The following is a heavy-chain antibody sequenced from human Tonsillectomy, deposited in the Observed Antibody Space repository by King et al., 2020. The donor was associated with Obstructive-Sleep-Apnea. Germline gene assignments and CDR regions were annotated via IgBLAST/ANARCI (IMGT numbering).Heavy chain of an antibody. CDR1: GFSLNTRGVG. Sequence: ITLKESGPTLVKPTQTLTLTCTFSGFSLNTRGVGVGWIRQPPGKALEWLALIYWGDYKRYSPSLRSRVTITTDTSKSQVVLTMTNMDPVDTATYYCAHRPSLLRGVMWNWFDPWGQGTLVTVSS. D-gene: IGHD3-10*01. CDR2: IYWGDYK. CDR3: AHRPSLLRGVMWNWFDP. V-gene: IGHV2-5*02. J-gene: IGHJ5*02.